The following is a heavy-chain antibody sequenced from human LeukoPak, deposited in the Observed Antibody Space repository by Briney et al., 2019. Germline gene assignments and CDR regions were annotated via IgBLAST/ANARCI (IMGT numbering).Heavy chain of an antibody. Sequence: GGSLRLSCAASGFTFGDYYMSWIRQAPGKGLEWVSYISSSGSTIYYADSVKGRFTISRDNAKNSLYLQMNSLRAEDTAVYYCARAKRQQLVLGNWFDPWGQGTLVTVSS. CDR2: ISSSGSTI. J-gene: IGHJ5*02. CDR3: ARAKRQQLVLGNWFDP. D-gene: IGHD6-13*01. V-gene: IGHV3-11*04. CDR1: GFTFGDYY.